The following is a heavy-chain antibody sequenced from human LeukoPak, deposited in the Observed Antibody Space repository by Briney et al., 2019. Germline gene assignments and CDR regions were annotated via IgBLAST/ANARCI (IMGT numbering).Heavy chain of an antibody. D-gene: IGHD2-15*01. CDR2: SGDSDGST. Sequence: PGGSLRLSCAASGFTFSGSGMSWVRQAPGKGLEWISSSGDSDGSTYYADSLKGRFTISRDNSKNTLYLQMNNLRAEDTAVYYCAKGSCRGTCNPLAYWGQGALVTVSP. CDR1: GFTFSGSG. J-gene: IGHJ4*02. CDR3: AKGSCRGTCNPLAY. V-gene: IGHV3-23*01.